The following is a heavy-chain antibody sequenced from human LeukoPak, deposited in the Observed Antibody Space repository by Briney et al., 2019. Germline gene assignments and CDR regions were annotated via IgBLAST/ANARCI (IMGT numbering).Heavy chain of an antibody. Sequence: TGGSLRLSCAASGFTFSSYEMNWVRQAPGKGLERVSYISSSGSTIYYADSVKGRFTISRDNAKNSLYLQMNSRRAEDTAVYYCARQERYGDYYWGQGTLVTVSS. CDR2: ISSSGSTI. D-gene: IGHD4-17*01. CDR3: ARQERYGDYY. CDR1: GFTFSSYE. V-gene: IGHV3-48*03. J-gene: IGHJ4*02.